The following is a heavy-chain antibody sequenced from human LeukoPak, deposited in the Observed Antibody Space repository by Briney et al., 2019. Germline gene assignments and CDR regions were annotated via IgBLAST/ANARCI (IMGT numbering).Heavy chain of an antibody. CDR3: ASFVVVPAASVY. J-gene: IGHJ4*02. Sequence: ASVKVSCKASGYTFTSYYMHWVRQAPGQGLEWMGIINPSGGSTSYAQKFQGRVTMTRDTSTNTVYMELSSLRSEDTAVYYCASFVVVPAASVYWGQGTLVTVSS. D-gene: IGHD2-2*01. CDR1: GYTFTSYY. CDR2: INPSGGST. V-gene: IGHV1-46*03.